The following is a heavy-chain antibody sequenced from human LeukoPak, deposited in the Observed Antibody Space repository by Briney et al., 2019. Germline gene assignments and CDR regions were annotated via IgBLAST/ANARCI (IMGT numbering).Heavy chain of an antibody. Sequence: GGSLRLSCTASGFTFGDYAKSWVRQAPGKGLEWVGFIRSKAYGGTTEYAASVKGRFTISRDDSKSIAYLQMNSLKTEDTAVYYCTRGGRIQLWLDYWGQGTLVTVSS. V-gene: IGHV3-49*04. CDR3: TRGGRIQLWLDY. D-gene: IGHD5-18*01. CDR1: GFTFGDYA. J-gene: IGHJ4*02. CDR2: IRSKAYGGTT.